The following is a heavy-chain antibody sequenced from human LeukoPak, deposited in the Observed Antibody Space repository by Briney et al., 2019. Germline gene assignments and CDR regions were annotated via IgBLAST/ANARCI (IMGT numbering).Heavy chain of an antibody. D-gene: IGHD1-26*01. CDR3: ARVRGSYYLDY. J-gene: IGHJ4*02. V-gene: IGHV3-48*01. CDR1: GFTFSSYS. Sequence: GGSLRLSCAASGFTFSSYSMNWVRQTPGKGLEWASYISSSISTIYYADSVKGRFTISRDNAKNSLYLQMNSLRAEDTAVYYCARVRGSYYLDYWGQGTLVTVSS. CDR2: ISSSISTI.